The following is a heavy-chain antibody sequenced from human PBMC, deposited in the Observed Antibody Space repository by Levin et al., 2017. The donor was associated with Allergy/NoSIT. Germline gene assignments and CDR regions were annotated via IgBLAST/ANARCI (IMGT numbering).Heavy chain of an antibody. V-gene: IGHV1-18*01. D-gene: IGHD2-21*02. CDR2: ITPYNGNT. Sequence: ASVKVSCKASGYTFTTYGISWVRQAPGQGLEWMGWITPYNGNTNYAQKLQGRVTMTTDTSTSTAYMELRSLRSDDTALYYCARDGLTTTIPYYYYGMDVWGQGTTVTVSS. CDR3: ARDGLTTTIPYYYYGMDV. CDR1: GYTFTTYG. J-gene: IGHJ6*02.